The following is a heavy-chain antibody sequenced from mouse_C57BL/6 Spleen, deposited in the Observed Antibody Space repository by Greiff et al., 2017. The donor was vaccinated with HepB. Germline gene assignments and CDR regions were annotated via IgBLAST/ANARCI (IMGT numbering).Heavy chain of an antibody. CDR3: ARRDYDYEGLAWFAY. CDR1: GYTFTSYW. Sequence: QVHVKQPGAELVKPGASVKMSCKASGYTFTSYWITWVKQRPGQGLEWIGDIYPGSGSTNYNEKFKSKATLTVDTSSSTAYMQLSSLTSEDSAVYYCARRDYDYEGLAWFAYWGQGTLVTVSA. J-gene: IGHJ3*01. CDR2: IYPGSGST. D-gene: IGHD2-4*01. V-gene: IGHV1-55*01.